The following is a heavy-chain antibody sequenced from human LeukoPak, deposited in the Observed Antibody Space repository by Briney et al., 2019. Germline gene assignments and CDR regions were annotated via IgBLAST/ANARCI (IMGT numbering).Heavy chain of an antibody. CDR3: ARGGPGYSSGWYESTDAFDI. J-gene: IGHJ3*02. D-gene: IGHD6-19*01. CDR1: GGSFSGYY. CDR2: INHSGST. V-gene: IGHV4-34*01. Sequence: SETLSLTCAVYGGSFSGYYWSWIRQPPGKGLEWIGEINHSGSTNYNPSLKSRVTISVDTSKNQFSLKLSSVTAADTAVYYCARGGPGYSSGWYESTDAFDIWGQGTMVTVSS.